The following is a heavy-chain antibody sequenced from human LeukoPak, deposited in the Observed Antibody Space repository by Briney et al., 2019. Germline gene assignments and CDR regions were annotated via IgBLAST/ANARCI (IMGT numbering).Heavy chain of an antibody. V-gene: IGHV4-34*01. J-gene: IGHJ4*02. CDR2: INHSGST. D-gene: IGHD4-11*01. Sequence: PSETLSLTCAVYGGSFSGYYWSWIRQPPGKGLEWIGEINHSGSTNYNPSLKSRVTISVDTSKNQFSLKLSSVTAADTAVYCCARGPHYIPRSYYFDYWGQGTLVTVSS. CDR1: GGSFSGYY. CDR3: ARGPHYIPRSYYFDY.